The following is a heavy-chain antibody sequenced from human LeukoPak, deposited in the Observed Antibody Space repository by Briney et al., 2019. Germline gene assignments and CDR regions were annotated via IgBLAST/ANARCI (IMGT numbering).Heavy chain of an antibody. V-gene: IGHV4-59*12. J-gene: IGHJ6*03. CDR2: IYYSGTT. Sequence: PSETLSLTCTVSGGSISSYYWSWIRQPPGKGLEWIGYIYYSGTTNYNPSLKSRVTMSVDTSKNQFSLKLSSVTAADTAVYYCARVGLRYFEAYYYYMDVWGKGTTVTVSS. CDR1: GGSISSYY. CDR3: ARVGLRYFEAYYYYMDV. D-gene: IGHD3-9*01.